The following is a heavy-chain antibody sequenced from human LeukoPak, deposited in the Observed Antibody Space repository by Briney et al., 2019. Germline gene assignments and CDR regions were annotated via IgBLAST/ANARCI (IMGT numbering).Heavy chain of an antibody. CDR1: GDSASSTNAA. V-gene: IGHV6-1*01. CDR3: ARGNTVTGYYFDY. CDR2: TYYRSKWYS. Sequence: SQTLSLTCAISGDSASSTNAAWAWIRQSPSGGLEWLGRTYYRSKWYSDYALFVKGRITINPDTSRNQFSLQLNSVTPEDRAVYFCARGNTVTGYYFDYWGQGTLVTVSS. D-gene: IGHD4-17*01. J-gene: IGHJ4*02.